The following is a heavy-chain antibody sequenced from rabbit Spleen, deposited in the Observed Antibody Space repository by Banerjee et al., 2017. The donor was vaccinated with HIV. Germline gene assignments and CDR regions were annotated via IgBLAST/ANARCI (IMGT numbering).Heavy chain of an antibody. D-gene: IGHD6-1*01. V-gene: IGHV1S45*01. Sequence: QQQLEESGGGLVKPRGTLTLTCSASGFSFSTDYYMCWDRQAPGKGLESIACIYGGVVGSTYYATWAKGRFTISKTSSTTVTLQMTSLTAADTATYFCARAGYAGYGYANFRDYYGMDLWGQGTLVTVS. CDR2: IYGGVVGST. CDR3: ARAGYAGYGYANFRDYYGMDL. J-gene: IGHJ6*01. CDR1: GFSFSTDYY.